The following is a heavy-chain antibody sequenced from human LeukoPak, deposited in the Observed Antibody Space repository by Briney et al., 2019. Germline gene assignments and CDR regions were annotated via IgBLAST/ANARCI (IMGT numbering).Heavy chain of an antibody. CDR2: LYLDGNT. CDR1: SASISTYS. J-gene: IGHJ4*02. D-gene: IGHD1-26*01. Sequence: SGTLSLTCTVSSASISTYSWSWIRQPPGKGLEWIAYLYLDGNTDFQPSLKSRVTMSVDSSKNQFSLKLYSVTAADTAVYYCARAIVGADLDYFDYWGQGTLVTVSS. V-gene: IGHV4-4*08. CDR3: ARAIVGADLDYFDY.